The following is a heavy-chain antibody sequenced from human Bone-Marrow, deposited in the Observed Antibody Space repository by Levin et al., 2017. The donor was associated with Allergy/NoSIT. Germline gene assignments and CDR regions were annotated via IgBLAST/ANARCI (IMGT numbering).Heavy chain of an antibody. CDR1: GINFSGYA. CDR2: ISSGSDAI. V-gene: IGHV3-21*01. D-gene: IGHD3-16*01. J-gene: IGHJ4*02. CDR3: AIIRGGNF. Sequence: PSETLSLTCAGSGINFSGYALNWVRQAPGKGLEWVSSISSGSDAIYYADSVRGRFTISRDNVHNSVYLRMDNLRVEDTAVYFCAIIRGGNFWGQGTLVTVSS.